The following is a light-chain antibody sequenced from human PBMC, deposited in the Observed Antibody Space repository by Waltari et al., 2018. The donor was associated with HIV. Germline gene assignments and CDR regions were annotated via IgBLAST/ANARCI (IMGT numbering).Light chain of an antibody. V-gene: IGLV2-14*01. CDR1: SSDVACYDC. CDR3: CSYTGTNSLH. CDR2: EVT. Sequence: QSALTQPASVSGSPGQSITISCTGASSDVACYDCISCDQQHPGKAPRLLISEVTNRPSGVSNRFFGSKSANTASLTISGLQADDEADYYCSYTGTNSLHFGGGTKVTVL. J-gene: IGLJ2*01.